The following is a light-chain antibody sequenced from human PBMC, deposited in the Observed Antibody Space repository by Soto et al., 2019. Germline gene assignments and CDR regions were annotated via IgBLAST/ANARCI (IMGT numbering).Light chain of an antibody. V-gene: IGLV2-8*01. J-gene: IGLJ1*01. CDR3: SSYVGTKSYV. Sequence: QSALTQPPSASGSPGQSVTISCTGTSSDVGGYNYVSWYQQYPGKAPQLVMYEVNKRPSGVPDRFSGSKSGNTASLTVSGLQAEDEADYYCSSYVGTKSYVFGTGTKLTVL. CDR1: SSDVGGYNY. CDR2: EVN.